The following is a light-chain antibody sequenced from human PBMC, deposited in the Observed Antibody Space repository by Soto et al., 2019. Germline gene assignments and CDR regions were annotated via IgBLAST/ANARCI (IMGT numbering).Light chain of an antibody. CDR1: QSVRSD. CDR2: GAS. J-gene: IGKJ1*01. V-gene: IGKV3-15*01. CDR3: QQYNNWPRT. Sequence: EIVMTQSPATLSVSPGERATLSCRASQSVRSDLAWYHQKPGQAPRLLIYGASTRATGIPARFSGSGSGTEFTLTINSLQSEDFAVYYCQQYNNWPRTFGQGTKVEIK.